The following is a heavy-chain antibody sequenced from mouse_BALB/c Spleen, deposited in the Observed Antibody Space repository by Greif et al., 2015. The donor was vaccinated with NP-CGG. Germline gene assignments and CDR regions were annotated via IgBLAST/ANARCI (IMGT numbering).Heavy chain of an antibody. J-gene: IGHJ4*01. CDR1: GFTFSNYY. Sequence: EVNVVESGGGLVKLGGSLKLSCAASGFTFSNYYMSWVRQTPEKRLELVAAINSNGGSTYYPDTVKGRFTISRDNAKNTLYLQMSSLKSEDTALYYCARGGLRGAMDYWGQGTSVTVSS. D-gene: IGHD2-2*01. CDR2: INSNGGST. V-gene: IGHV5-6-2*01. CDR3: ARGGLRGAMDY.